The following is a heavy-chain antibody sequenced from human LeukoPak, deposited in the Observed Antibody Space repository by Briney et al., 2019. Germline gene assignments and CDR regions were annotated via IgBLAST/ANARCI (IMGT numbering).Heavy chain of an antibody. Sequence: GGSLRLSCAASGFTFSSYSMNWVRQAPGKGLEWVSSISSSSSYIYYADSVKGRFTISRDNAKNSLYLQMNSLRAEDTAVYYCARDGEYSSGWYGDLWYYYYMDVWGKGTTVTVSS. CDR2: ISSSSSYI. CDR3: ARDGEYSSGWYGDLWYYYYMDV. V-gene: IGHV3-21*01. CDR1: GFTFSSYS. D-gene: IGHD6-19*01. J-gene: IGHJ6*03.